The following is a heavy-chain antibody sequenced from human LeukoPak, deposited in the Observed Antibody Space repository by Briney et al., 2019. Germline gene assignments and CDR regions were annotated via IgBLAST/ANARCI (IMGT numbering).Heavy chain of an antibody. Sequence: PSETLSLTCTVSGGSISPCYWSWIRQPPGKGLEWIGYIYSSGSANYNPSLKSRVTISVDTSKNQFSLKLSSVTAADTAVYYCARMGGYSGYATHWGQGTLVTVSS. V-gene: IGHV4-59*08. CDR3: ARMGGYSGYATH. J-gene: IGHJ4*02. CDR1: GGSISPCY. D-gene: IGHD5-12*01. CDR2: IYSSGSA.